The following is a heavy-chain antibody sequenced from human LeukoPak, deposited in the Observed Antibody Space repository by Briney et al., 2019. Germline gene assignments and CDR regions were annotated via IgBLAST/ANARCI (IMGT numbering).Heavy chain of an antibody. CDR1: GYTFTGYY. Sequence: ASVKVSCKASGYTFTGYYMHWVRQAPGQGLEWMGWINPNSGGTNYAQKFQGRVTMTRDTSISTAYMELSRLRSDDTAVYYCARALLEGYSSSWYKNVLDYWGQGTLVTVSS. J-gene: IGHJ4*02. D-gene: IGHD6-13*01. V-gene: IGHV1-2*02. CDR3: ARALLEGYSSSWYKNVLDY. CDR2: INPNSGGT.